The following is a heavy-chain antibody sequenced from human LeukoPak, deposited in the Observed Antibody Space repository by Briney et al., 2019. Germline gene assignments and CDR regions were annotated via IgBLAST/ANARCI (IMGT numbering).Heavy chain of an antibody. CDR2: INTDGAIT. Sequence: GGSLRLSCAVSGFTFSTYWMHWVRQAPGKGLVWVSRINTDGAITNYADSVKGRFTISRDNAKNMLHLQMNSLRADDTAVYYCSRSTFGQYDYWGQGTLVTVSS. CDR3: SRSTFGQYDY. J-gene: IGHJ4*02. D-gene: IGHD3-16*01. CDR1: GFTFSTYW. V-gene: IGHV3-74*01.